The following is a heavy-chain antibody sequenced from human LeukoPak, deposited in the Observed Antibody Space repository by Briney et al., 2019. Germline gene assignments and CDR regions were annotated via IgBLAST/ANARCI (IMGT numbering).Heavy chain of an antibody. CDR1: GFTFSDYY. CDR2: IYSGGST. Sequence: GGSLRLSCAASGFTFSDYYMSWIRQAPGKGLEWVSVIYSGGSTYYADSVKGRFTISRDNSKNTLYLQMNSLRAEDTAVYYCAILHPGLVREGPGGQGTLVTVSS. D-gene: IGHD3-22*01. CDR3: AILHPGLVREGP. J-gene: IGHJ5*02. V-gene: IGHV3-53*01.